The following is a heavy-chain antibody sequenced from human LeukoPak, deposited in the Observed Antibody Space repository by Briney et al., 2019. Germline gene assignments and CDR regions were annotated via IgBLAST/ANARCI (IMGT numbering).Heavy chain of an antibody. V-gene: IGHV3-30-3*01. Sequence: GGSLRLSCAASGFTFSSYAMHWVRQAPGKGLEWVAVISYDGSNKYYADSVKGRFTISRDNSKNTLYLQMNSLRAEDTAVYYCVRGNDYGGPHYWGQGTLVTVSS. CDR3: VRGNDYGGPHY. J-gene: IGHJ4*02. CDR2: ISYDGSNK. D-gene: IGHD4-23*01. CDR1: GFTFSSYA.